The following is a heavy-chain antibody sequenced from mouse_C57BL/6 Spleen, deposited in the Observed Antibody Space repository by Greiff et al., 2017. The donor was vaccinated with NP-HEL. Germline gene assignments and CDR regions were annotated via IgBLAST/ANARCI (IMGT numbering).Heavy chain of an antibody. CDR1: GFTFSDYG. Sequence: DVMLVESGGGLVKPGGSLKLSCAASGFTFSDYGMHWVRQAPEKGLEWVAYISSGSSTIYYADTVKGRFTISRDNAKNTLFLQMTSLRSEDTAMYYCARPRDSWFAYWGQGTLVTVSA. CDR2: ISSGSSTI. CDR3: ARPRDSWFAY. J-gene: IGHJ3*01. D-gene: IGHD3-3*01. V-gene: IGHV5-17*01.